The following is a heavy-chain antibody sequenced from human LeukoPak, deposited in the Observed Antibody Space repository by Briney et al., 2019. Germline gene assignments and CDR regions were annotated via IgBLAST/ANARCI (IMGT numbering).Heavy chain of an antibody. Sequence: SGGSLRLSCAASGFTFSSYWMHWVRQAPGKGLVWVSRINSDGSSTNYADSVKGRFTISRDNAKNTLYLRMNSLRADDTAVYYCARANNTRTYYYDSSGYRGYWGQGTLVTVSS. CDR2: INSDGSST. D-gene: IGHD3-22*01. J-gene: IGHJ4*02. CDR3: ARANNTRTYYYDSSGYRGY. V-gene: IGHV3-74*01. CDR1: GFTFSSYW.